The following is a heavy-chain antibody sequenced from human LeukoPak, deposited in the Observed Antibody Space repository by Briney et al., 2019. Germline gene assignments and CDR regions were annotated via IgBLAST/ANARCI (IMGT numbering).Heavy chain of an antibody. CDR1: GYTFTSYG. Sequence: ASVKVSCKASGYTFTSYGISWVRQAPGQGLEWMGWINPNSGGTNYAQKFQGRVTMTRDTSISTAYMELSRLRSDDTAVYYCARWEWELRNDAFDIWGQGTMVTVSS. CDR3: ARWEWELRNDAFDI. D-gene: IGHD1-26*01. CDR2: INPNSGGT. J-gene: IGHJ3*02. V-gene: IGHV1-2*02.